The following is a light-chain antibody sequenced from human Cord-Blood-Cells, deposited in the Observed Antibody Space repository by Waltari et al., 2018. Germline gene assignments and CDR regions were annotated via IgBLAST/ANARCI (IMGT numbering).Light chain of an antibody. CDR1: QSISSY. J-gene: IGKJ4*01. CDR2: AAA. Sequence: DIQMTQSPSSLSASVGDRVTITCRGSQSISSYLNWYQQKPGKAPKLLIYAAARLQSGVPSRFSGSRSGTDFTLTISSLQPEDFATYYCQQSYSTPLNFGGGTKVEIK. V-gene: IGKV1-39*01. CDR3: QQSYSTPLN.